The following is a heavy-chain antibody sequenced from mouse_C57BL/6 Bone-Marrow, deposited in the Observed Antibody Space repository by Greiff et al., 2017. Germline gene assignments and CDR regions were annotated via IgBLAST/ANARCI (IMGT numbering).Heavy chain of an antibody. CDR1: GFTFSDYY. V-gene: IGHV5-12*01. Sequence: DVMLVESGGGLVQPGGSLKLSCAASGFTFSDYYMYWVRQTPEKRLEWVAYISNGGGSTYYPDTVKGRFTISRDNAKNTLYLQMSRLKSEDTAMYYCARHGGSWFAYWGQGTLVTVSA. CDR2: ISNGGGST. CDR3: ARHGGSWFAY. J-gene: IGHJ3*01.